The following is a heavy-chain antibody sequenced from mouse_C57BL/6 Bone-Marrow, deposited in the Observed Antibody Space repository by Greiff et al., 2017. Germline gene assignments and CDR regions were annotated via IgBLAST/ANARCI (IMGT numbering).Heavy chain of an antibody. CDR2: IYPGGGYT. D-gene: IGHD1-1*01. Sequence: VQLQQSGAELVRPGTSVKMSCKASGYTFTNYWIGWAKQRPGHGLEWIGDIYPGGGYTNYNEKFKGKATLTADKSSSTAYMQFSSRTSEDSAIYYCSREYYYYGSSYGYFDVWGTGTTVTVSS. CDR3: SREYYYYGSSYGYFDV. V-gene: IGHV1-63*01. J-gene: IGHJ1*03. CDR1: GYTFTNYW.